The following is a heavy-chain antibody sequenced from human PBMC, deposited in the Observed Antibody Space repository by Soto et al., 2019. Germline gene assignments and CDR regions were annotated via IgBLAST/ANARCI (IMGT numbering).Heavy chain of an antibody. V-gene: IGHV3-73*01. Sequence: GGSLRLSCAASGFTFSGSAMHWVRQASGKGLEWVGRIRSKANSYATAYAASVKGRFTISRDDSKNTAYLQMNSLKTEDTAVYYCTRPRELVVPAAMTDAFDIWGQGTMVTVSS. CDR3: TRPRELVVPAAMTDAFDI. J-gene: IGHJ3*02. CDR2: IRSKANSYAT. CDR1: GFTFSGSA. D-gene: IGHD2-2*01.